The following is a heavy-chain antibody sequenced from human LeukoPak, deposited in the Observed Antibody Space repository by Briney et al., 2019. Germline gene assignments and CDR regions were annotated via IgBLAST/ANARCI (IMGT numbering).Heavy chain of an antibody. D-gene: IGHD6-19*01. V-gene: IGHV3-30*03. CDR1: GFTFSSYG. J-gene: IGHJ4*02. CDR3: ARDLGYSSGPNY. CDR2: ISYDVGKK. Sequence: GGSLRLSCAASGFTFSSYGMHWVRQAPGKGLEWVAVISYDVGKKYYADSVKGRFTISRDNSKNTLYLQMNSLRAEDTAVYYCARDLGYSSGPNYWGQGTRVTVSS.